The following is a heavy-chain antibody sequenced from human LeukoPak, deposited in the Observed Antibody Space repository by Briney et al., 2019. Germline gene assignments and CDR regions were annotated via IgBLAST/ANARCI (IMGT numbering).Heavy chain of an antibody. CDR1: GYTFTNNY. CDR3: ARDQEGFDY. CDR2: IYPRDGST. V-gene: IGHV1-46*01. J-gene: IGHJ4*02. Sequence: ASVKVSCKASGYTFTNNYLHWVRQAPGQGLEWMGMIYPRDGSTCYAQNFQGRVTVTRDTSTTTVHMELRGLRSEDTAVYYCARDQEGFDYWGQGTVVTVSS.